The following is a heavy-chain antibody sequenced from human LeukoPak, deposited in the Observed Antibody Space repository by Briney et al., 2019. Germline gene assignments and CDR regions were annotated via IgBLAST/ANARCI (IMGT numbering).Heavy chain of an antibody. CDR2: VYNSGST. CDR1: GGSISIYY. V-gene: IGHV4-59*12. CDR3: ARLAVAHTAYNWFDP. J-gene: IGHJ5*02. D-gene: IGHD6-19*01. Sequence: PAETLSLTCTVSGGSISIYYWSWIRQPPGKGLEWIGYVYNSGSTDYNPSLKSRVTISADTSKNQFSLKVNSVTAADTAVYYCARLAVAHTAYNWFDPWGQGTLVTVSS.